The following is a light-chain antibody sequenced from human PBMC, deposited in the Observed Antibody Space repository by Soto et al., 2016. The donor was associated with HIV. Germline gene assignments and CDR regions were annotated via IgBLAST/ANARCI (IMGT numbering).Light chain of an antibody. CDR2: DAS. J-gene: IGKJ1*01. V-gene: IGKV1-39*01. CDR3: QQSYNTPRS. CDR1: QSIGRF. Sequence: DIQMTQSPSSLSASVGDRVIITCRASQSIGRFLNWYQQISGKAPNLLIYDASTLQSGVPPRFSGSGSGTDFTLIISSLQPEDFGTYYCQQSYNTPRSFGQGTMVETK.